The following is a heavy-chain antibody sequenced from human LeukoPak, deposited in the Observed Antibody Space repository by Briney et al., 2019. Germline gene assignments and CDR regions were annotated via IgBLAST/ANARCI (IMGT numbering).Heavy chain of an antibody. CDR1: RFSFSTYN. CDR3: ARGLYSP. J-gene: IGHJ5*02. V-gene: IGHV3-21*01. Sequence: GGSLRLPCEASRFSFSTYNMNWVRQAPGKGLEWISSITSDSRYRYYADSVKGRFTISRDNAKNSLYLQMNSLRAEDTAVYYCARGLYSPWGQGTLVTVSS. D-gene: IGHD2-21*01. CDR2: ITSDSRYR.